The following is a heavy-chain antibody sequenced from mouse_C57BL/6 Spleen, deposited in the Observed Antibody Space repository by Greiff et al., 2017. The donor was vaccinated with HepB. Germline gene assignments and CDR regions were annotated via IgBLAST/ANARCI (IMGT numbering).Heavy chain of an antibody. J-gene: IGHJ2*01. CDR2: ISDSGSYT. CDR3: AREDSEYFDY. CDR1: GFTFSSYA. Sequence: EVKVVESGGGLVKPGGSLKLSCAASGFTFSSYAMSWVRQTPEKRLEWVANISDSGSYTNYPDNVKGRFTISRDKAKNNLYLQMSHLKSEDTAVYYCAREDSEYFDYWGQGTTLTVSS. V-gene: IGHV5-4*01.